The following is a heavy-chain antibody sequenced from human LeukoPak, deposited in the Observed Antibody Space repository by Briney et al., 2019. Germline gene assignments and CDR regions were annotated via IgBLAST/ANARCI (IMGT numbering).Heavy chain of an antibody. D-gene: IGHD3-16*02. CDR2: ISAYNGNT. Sequence: GASVKVSCKASGYTFISYGISWVRQAPGQGLEWMGWISAYNGNTNYAQKLQGRVTMTTDTSTSTAYMELRSLRSDDTAVYYCASFMVTFGGVIAKFDYWGQGTLVTVSS. CDR1: GYTFISYG. J-gene: IGHJ4*02. CDR3: ASFMVTFGGVIAKFDY. V-gene: IGHV1-18*01.